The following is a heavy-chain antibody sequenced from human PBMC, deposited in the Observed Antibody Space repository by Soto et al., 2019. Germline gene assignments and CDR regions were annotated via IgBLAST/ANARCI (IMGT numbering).Heavy chain of an antibody. D-gene: IGHD3-22*01. Sequence: QVQLQESGPGLVKPSETLSLTCTVSGGSISSYYWSWIRQPPGKELEWIGYIHYSGSTNYNPSLKSRVTISVDTSKNQFSLKLSSVTAADTAVYYCASYDYDSSGYFPQWGQGTLGTVSS. J-gene: IGHJ1*01. CDR3: ASYDYDSSGYFPQ. CDR2: IHYSGST. V-gene: IGHV4-59*01. CDR1: GGSISSYY.